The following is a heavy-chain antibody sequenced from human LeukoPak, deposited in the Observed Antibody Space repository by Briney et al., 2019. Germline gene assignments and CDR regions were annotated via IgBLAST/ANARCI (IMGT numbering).Heavy chain of an antibody. CDR1: GGSISSSLYY. V-gene: IGHV4-39*07. Sequence: SETLSLTCAVSGGSISSSLYYWGWIRQPPGKGLEWIGSIYYSGSANYSPSLKTRVTISVDTSRNQFSLRLSSVTAADTAVYYCARVTDYYGSGDFDLWGRGTLVTVSS. CDR2: IYYSGSA. J-gene: IGHJ2*01. D-gene: IGHD3-10*01. CDR3: ARVTDYYGSGDFDL.